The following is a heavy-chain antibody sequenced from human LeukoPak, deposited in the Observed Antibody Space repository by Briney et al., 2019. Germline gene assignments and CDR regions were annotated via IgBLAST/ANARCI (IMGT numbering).Heavy chain of an antibody. CDR2: IYHSGST. CDR1: GYSISSGYY. V-gene: IGHV4-38-2*01. J-gene: IGHJ4*02. CDR3: ARLTYCSGGTCFGLDFDY. D-gene: IGHD2-15*01. Sequence: PSETLSLTCAVSGYSISSGYYWGWIRQPPGKGLEWIGSIYHSGSTYYNPSLKSRVTRSVDTSKNQFSLNLSSVTAADTAVYYCARLTYCSGGTCFGLDFDYWGQGTLVTVSS.